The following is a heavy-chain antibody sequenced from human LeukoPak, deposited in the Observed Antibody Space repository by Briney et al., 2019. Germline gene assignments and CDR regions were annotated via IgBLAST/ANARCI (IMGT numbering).Heavy chain of an antibody. Sequence: GGSLRLSCTSSGFTFREFAVSWVRQAPGKGLEWVANIKQDGSEKYYVDSVKGRFTISRDNAKNSLYLQMNSLRAEDTAVYYCARPSSEYYDFWSGYPTPPYFDYWGQGTLVTVSS. CDR2: IKQDGSEK. CDR1: GFTFREFA. D-gene: IGHD3-3*01. CDR3: ARPSSEYYDFWSGYPTPPYFDY. J-gene: IGHJ4*02. V-gene: IGHV3-7*01.